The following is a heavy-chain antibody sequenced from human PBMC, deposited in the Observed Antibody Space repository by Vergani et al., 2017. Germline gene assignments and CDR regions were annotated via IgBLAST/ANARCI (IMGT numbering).Heavy chain of an antibody. J-gene: IGHJ6*02. V-gene: IGHV3-23*01. CDR1: GFIFSTYA. CDR3: AIDCTSGGCPDNYGMDV. CDR2: ISASGAPT. Sequence: EVQLLESGGDLVKPGGSLRLSCTASGFIFSTYAMSWVRQAPGKGLKWVSGISASGAPTYYADSVKGRVTIYRDNSKNTLYLQMNSLRVEDTAIYYCAIDCTSGGCPDNYGMDVWGQGATVTVSS. D-gene: IGHD2-8*01.